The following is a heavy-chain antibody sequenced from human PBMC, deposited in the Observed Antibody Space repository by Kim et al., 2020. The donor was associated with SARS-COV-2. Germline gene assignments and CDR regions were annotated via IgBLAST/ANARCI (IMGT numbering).Heavy chain of an antibody. CDR2: IKQDGSEK. Sequence: GGSLRLSCAASGFTFSNYWMSWVRQAPGKGLEWVANIKQDGSEKYYVDSVKGRFTISRDNAKNSLYLQVNSLRAEDTAVYYCARGRDSSSWGQGTLVTVSS. J-gene: IGHJ4*02. V-gene: IGHV3-7*01. D-gene: IGHD6-13*01. CDR3: ARGRDSSS. CDR1: GFTFSNYW.